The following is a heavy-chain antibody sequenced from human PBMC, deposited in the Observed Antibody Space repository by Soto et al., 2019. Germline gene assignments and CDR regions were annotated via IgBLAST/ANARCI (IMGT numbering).Heavy chain of an antibody. V-gene: IGHV3-30-3*01. J-gene: IGHJ4*02. CDR1: GFTFTSYA. Sequence: LRLSCAASGFTFTSYAMHLVRQAPGKGLEWVAVISYDGSNKYYADSVNGRFTISRDNSKNTLYLQMNSLRAEDAAVSHSARASLLTMVRGVNGYWGQGTLVTISS. D-gene: IGHD3-10*01. CDR3: ARASLLTMVRGVNGY. CDR2: ISYDGSNK.